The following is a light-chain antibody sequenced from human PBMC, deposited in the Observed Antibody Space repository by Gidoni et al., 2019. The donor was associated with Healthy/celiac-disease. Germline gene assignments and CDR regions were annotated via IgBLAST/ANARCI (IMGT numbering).Light chain of an antibody. Sequence: DIKMTQSPSSLSASVGDRVTITCQASQDISNSLNWYQQKPGKDPKLLIYDASNWETGVPSRFSGSGSGTEFTFTTSSLQPEDIVTYYCQQYDNLPPLTFGGGTKVEIK. CDR3: QQYDNLPPLT. V-gene: IGKV1-33*01. CDR2: DAS. CDR1: QDISNS. J-gene: IGKJ4*01.